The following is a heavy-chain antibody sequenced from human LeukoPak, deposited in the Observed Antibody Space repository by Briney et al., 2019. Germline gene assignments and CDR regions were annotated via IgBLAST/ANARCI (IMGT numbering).Heavy chain of an antibody. CDR1: GFTFSSYA. D-gene: IGHD3-3*01. J-gene: IGHJ4*02. Sequence: GGSLRLSCAASGFTFSSYAMSWVRQAPGKGLEWVSAISGSGGSTYYADSVKGRFTISRDNSKNTLYLQMNSLRVEDTAVYYCAKDADPYYDFWSGYLGYYFDYWGQGTLVTVSS. CDR2: ISGSGGST. CDR3: AKDADPYYDFWSGYLGYYFDY. V-gene: IGHV3-23*01.